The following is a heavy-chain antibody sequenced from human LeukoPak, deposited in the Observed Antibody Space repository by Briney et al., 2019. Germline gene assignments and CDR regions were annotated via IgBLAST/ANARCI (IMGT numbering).Heavy chain of an antibody. Sequence: GGSLRLSCAASGFTFSSYSMNWVRQAPGKGLEWVSSISSSRSYIYYADSVKGRFTISRDNAKNSLYLQMNSLRAEDTAVYFCASQISTGYWGQGTPVTVSS. CDR1: GFTFSSYS. J-gene: IGHJ4*02. D-gene: IGHD2/OR15-2a*01. CDR3: ASQISTGY. CDR2: ISSSRSYI. V-gene: IGHV3-21*01.